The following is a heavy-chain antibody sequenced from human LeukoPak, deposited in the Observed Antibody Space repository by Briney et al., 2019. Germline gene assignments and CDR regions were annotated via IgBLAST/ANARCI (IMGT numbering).Heavy chain of an antibody. CDR2: INPNSGDT. J-gene: IGHJ5*02. D-gene: IGHD3-10*01. CDR3: ARGDYYGSPKVVAA. V-gene: IGHV1-2*02. CDR1: GYTFTDYY. Sequence: GASVKLSCKASGYTFTDYYINWVRQAPGQGLEWIGWINPNSGDTNYAQKFQDRVTMTRDTSISTAYIELNFLRSDDTAVFYCARGDYYGSPKVVAAWGQGTLVTVSS.